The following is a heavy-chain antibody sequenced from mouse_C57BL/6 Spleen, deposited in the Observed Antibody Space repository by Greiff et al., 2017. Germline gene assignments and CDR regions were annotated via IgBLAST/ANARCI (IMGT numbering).Heavy chain of an antibody. J-gene: IGHJ2*01. Sequence: EVKVVESGGGLVKPGGSLKLSCAASGFTFSDYGMHWVRQAPEKGLEWVAYISSGSSTIYYADTVKGRFTISRDNAKNTLFLQMTSLRSEGTAMYYCARERQLSFDYWGQGTTLTVSS. CDR1: GFTFSDYG. D-gene: IGHD3-2*02. CDR2: ISSGSSTI. V-gene: IGHV5-17*01. CDR3: ARERQLSFDY.